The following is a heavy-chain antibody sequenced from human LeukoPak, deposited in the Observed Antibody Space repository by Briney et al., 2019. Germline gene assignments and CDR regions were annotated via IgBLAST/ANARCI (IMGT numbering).Heavy chain of an antibody. CDR3: ARGNNAWIQLWLDY. J-gene: IGHJ4*02. CDR1: GFTFSSYV. CDR2: IKQDGSEK. V-gene: IGHV3-7*01. Sequence: GGSLRLSCAASGFTFSSYVMSWVRQAPGKGLEWVANIKQDGSEKYYVDSVKGRFTISRDNAKNSLYLQMNSLRAEDTAVYYCARGNNAWIQLWLDYWGQGTLVTVSS. D-gene: IGHD5-18*01.